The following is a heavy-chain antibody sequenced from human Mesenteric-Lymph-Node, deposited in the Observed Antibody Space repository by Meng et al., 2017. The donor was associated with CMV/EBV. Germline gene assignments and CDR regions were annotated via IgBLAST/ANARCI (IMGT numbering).Heavy chain of an antibody. CDR1: GYSFNKFG. D-gene: IGHD6-19*01. Sequence: ASVKVSCKASGYSFNKFGITWLRQAPGQGLEWMGWISAYNGKTNYAQKLQDRVTMTTDTSTSTAYMELMSLTSDDTAMYFCARDSQQWLPLNWFDPWGQGTLVTVSS. J-gene: IGHJ5*02. V-gene: IGHV1-18*01. CDR2: ISAYNGKT. CDR3: ARDSQQWLPLNWFDP.